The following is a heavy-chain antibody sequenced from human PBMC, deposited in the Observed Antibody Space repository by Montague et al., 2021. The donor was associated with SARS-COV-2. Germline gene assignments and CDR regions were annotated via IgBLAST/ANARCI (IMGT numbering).Heavy chain of an antibody. CDR2: ISGSGGST. J-gene: IGHJ4*02. Sequence: SLRLSCAASGFTFSSYAMTWVRQAPGKGLEWVSGISGSGGSTYYADSVKGRFTISRDSSKNTLSLQVNSLRADDTAVYYCAKDIGVVSWGAAAGCFDSWGQGTLVTVSS. D-gene: IGHD6-13*01. V-gene: IGHV3-23*01. CDR3: AKDIGVVSWGAAAGCFDS. CDR1: GFTFSSYA.